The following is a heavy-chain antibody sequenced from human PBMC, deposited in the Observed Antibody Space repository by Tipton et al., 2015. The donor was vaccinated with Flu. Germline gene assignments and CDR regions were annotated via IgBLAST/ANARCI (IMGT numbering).Heavy chain of an antibody. CDR3: ARTRGYDAFDI. J-gene: IGHJ3*02. CDR1: GGSISSGGYY. V-gene: IGHV4-39*07. D-gene: IGHD5-12*01. CDR2: IYYSGST. Sequence: TLSLTCTVSGGSISSGGYYWSWIRQPPGKGLEWIGSIYYSGSTYYNPSLKSRVTISVDTSKNQFSLKLSSVTAADTAVYYCARTRGYDAFDIWGQGTMVTVSS.